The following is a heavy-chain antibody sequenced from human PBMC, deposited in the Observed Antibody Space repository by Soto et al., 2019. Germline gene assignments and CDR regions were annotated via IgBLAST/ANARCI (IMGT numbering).Heavy chain of an antibody. CDR1: GFTFSNAW. CDR3: TTVRDFWSGYYYYYYGMAV. D-gene: IGHD3-3*01. CDR2: IKSKTDGGTT. Sequence: PGGSLRLSCSASGFTFSNAWMNWVRQAPGKGLEWVGRIKSKTDGGTTDYAAPVKGRFTISRDDSKNTLYLQMNSLKTEDTAVYYCTTVRDFWSGYYYYYYGMAVWGQGTTVTVSS. V-gene: IGHV3-15*07. J-gene: IGHJ6*02.